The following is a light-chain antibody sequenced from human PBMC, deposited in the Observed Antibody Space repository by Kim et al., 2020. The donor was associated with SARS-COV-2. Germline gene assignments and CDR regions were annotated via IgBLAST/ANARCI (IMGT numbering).Light chain of an antibody. CDR1: QSIRSN. V-gene: IGKV3-15*01. CDR2: GAS. J-gene: IGKJ1*01. CDR3: QQYFIWPRT. Sequence: EVVLTQSPATLSVSPGEGATLSCRASQSIRSNLAWYQLKPGQAPRLLIHGASTRASGIPDRFSASGSGTDFTLTISGLQSEDFAIYYCQQYFIWPRTFGQGTKVDIK.